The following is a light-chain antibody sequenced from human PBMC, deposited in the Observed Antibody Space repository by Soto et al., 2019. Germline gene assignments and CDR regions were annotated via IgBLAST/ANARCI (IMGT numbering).Light chain of an antibody. J-gene: IGKJ1*01. CDR3: QQYNSYSAWT. V-gene: IGKV1-5*03. CDR2: KAS. CDR1: QTISSW. Sequence: DIQMTQSSSPPSGSVGDRVTITFPASQTISSWLAWYQQKPGKAPKLLIYKASTLKSGVPSRFSGSGSGTEFTLTISSLQPDDFAIYYCQQYNSYSAWTFGQGTKVDIK.